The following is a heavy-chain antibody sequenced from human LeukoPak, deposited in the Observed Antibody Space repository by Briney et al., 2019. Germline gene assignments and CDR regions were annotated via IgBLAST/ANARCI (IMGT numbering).Heavy chain of an antibody. Sequence: SETLSLTCTVSGGSISSYYWSWIRQPAGKGLEWIGRIYTSGSTNYNPSLKSRAPMSVDTSKNHFSLKLSSVAAADTAVYYCARETTLVGAPAGAFDIWGQGTMVTVSS. J-gene: IGHJ3*02. CDR2: IYTSGST. D-gene: IGHD1-26*01. V-gene: IGHV4-4*07. CDR1: GGSISSYY. CDR3: ARETTLVGAPAGAFDI.